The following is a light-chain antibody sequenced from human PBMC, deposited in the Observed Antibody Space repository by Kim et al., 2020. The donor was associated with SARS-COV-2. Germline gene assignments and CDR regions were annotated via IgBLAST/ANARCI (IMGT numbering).Light chain of an antibody. J-gene: IGLJ2*01. CDR2: GKN. V-gene: IGLV3-19*01. CDR3: NCRDSNDNVV. Sequence: SSELTQDPAVSVALGPTVRIPCPLNILRSYYATWYQQKPGQAPILVIYGKNNRPSGIPDRFSGSSSGNTASLTITGTQAGDEADYYCNCRDSNDNVVIGG. CDR1: ILRSYY.